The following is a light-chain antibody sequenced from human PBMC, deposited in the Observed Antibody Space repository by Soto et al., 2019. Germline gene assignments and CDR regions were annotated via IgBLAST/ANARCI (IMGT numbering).Light chain of an antibody. CDR3: SSYTSSSTPVV. V-gene: IGLV2-11*01. CDR1: SSDVGGYNY. CDR2: DVS. Sequence: QSALTQPRSVSGSPGQSVTISCTGASSDVGGYNYVSWYQQHPGKAPKLMIYDVSKRPSGVPDRFSGSKSGNTASLTISGLQAADEADYYCSSYTSSSTPVVFGGGTKLTVL. J-gene: IGLJ2*01.